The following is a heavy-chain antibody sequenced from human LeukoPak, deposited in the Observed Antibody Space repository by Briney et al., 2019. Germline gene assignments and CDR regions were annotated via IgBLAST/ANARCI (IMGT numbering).Heavy chain of an antibody. Sequence: GGSLRLSCAASGFTFSSYAMSWVRQAPGKGLEWVSAISGSGGSTYYADSVKGRFTISRDNSKNTLYLQMNSLRAEDTAVYYCAKDGGAYCGGDCFFNYGGQGTLVTVSS. D-gene: IGHD2-21*02. CDR2: ISGSGGST. J-gene: IGHJ4*02. CDR3: AKDGGAYCGGDCFFNY. V-gene: IGHV3-23*01. CDR1: GFTFSSYA.